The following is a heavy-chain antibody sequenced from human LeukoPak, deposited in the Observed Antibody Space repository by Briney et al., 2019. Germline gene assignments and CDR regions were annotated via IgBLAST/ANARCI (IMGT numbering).Heavy chain of an antibody. CDR3: AMGIAAAGYFDY. Sequence: GGSLRLSCAASGFTFSSYSMNWVRQAPGKGLEWVSSISSSSSYIYYADSVKGRFTISRDNAKNSLYLQMNNLRAEDTAVYYCAMGIAAAGYFDYWGQGTLVTVSS. V-gene: IGHV3-21*01. CDR2: ISSSSSYI. CDR1: GFTFSSYS. D-gene: IGHD6-13*01. J-gene: IGHJ4*02.